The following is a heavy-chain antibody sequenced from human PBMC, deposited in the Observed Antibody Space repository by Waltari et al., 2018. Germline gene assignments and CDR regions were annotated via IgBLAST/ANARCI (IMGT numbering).Heavy chain of an antibody. CDR2: ISSSISYI. D-gene: IGHD6-13*01. J-gene: IGHJ6*02. CDR1: GFTFSSYS. Sequence: EVQLVESGGGLVKPGGSLRLSCAASGFTFSSYSMNWVRQAPGKGLEWVSSISSSISYIYYADSVKGRFTISRDNAKNSLYLQMNSLRAEDTAVYYCARDSSSWYTGASYYYGMDVWGQGTTVTVSS. CDR3: ARDSSSWYTGASYYYGMDV. V-gene: IGHV3-21*01.